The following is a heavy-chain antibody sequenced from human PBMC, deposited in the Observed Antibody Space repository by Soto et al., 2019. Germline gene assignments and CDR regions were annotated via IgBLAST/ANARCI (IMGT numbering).Heavy chain of an antibody. J-gene: IGHJ4*02. CDR3: ASRSVLGYFFDY. CDR1: GGSISSYY. CDR2: SGST. Sequence: QVQLQESGPGLVKPSETLSLTCTVSGGSISSYYWSWIRQPPGKGLEWIASGSTNYNPSLKSRVTISADTSKNQFSLKLSSVTAADTAVYYCASRSVLGYFFDYWGQGTLVTVSS. D-gene: IGHD3-10*01. V-gene: IGHV4-4*09.